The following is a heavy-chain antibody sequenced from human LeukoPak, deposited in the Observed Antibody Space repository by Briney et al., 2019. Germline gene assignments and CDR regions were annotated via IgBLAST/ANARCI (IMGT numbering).Heavy chain of an antibody. V-gene: IGHV3-33*08. D-gene: IGHD3-3*01. CDR3: AREKSDTIFGVVIEYYFDY. CDR2: IWYDGSNK. Sequence: GGSLRLSWAASGFAFSSYNMNWVRQAPGKGLEWVAVIWYDGSNKYYADSVKGRFTISRDNSKNTLYLQMNSLRAEDTAVYYCAREKSDTIFGVVIEYYFDYWGQGTLVTVSS. CDR1: GFAFSSYN. J-gene: IGHJ4*02.